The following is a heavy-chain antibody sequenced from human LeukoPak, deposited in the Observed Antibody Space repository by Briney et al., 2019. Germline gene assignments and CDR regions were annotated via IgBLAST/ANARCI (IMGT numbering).Heavy chain of an antibody. CDR2: ISLAGQT. CDR3: SRESGPFCPLGY. J-gene: IGHJ4*02. Sequence: SETLSLTCGVSGGSISGTNWWSWVRQPPGQGLEWIGEISLAGQTNYNPSLNGRVTMSLDKSSNQLSLHLTSVTAADTATYFCSRESGPFCPLGYWGQGTLVIVSS. V-gene: IGHV4/OR15-8*02. CDR1: GGSISGTNW. D-gene: IGHD1-26*01.